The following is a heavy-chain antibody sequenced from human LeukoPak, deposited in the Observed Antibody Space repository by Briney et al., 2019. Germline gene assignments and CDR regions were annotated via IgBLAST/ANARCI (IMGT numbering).Heavy chain of an antibody. Sequence: SETLSLTCAVYGGSFSGYYWSWIRQPPGKGLEWIGEINHSGSTNYNPSLKSRVTISVDASKNQFSLKLSSVTAADTAVYYCARGGWELPEGSLDYWGQGTLVTVSS. D-gene: IGHD1-26*01. J-gene: IGHJ4*02. CDR3: ARGGWELPEGSLDY. CDR2: INHSGST. CDR1: GGSFSGYY. V-gene: IGHV4-34*01.